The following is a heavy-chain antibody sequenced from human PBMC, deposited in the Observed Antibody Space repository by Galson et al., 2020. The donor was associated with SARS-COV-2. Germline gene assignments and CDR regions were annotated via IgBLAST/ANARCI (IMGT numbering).Heavy chain of an antibody. CDR3: ARCPPVRPYYFGMDV. J-gene: IGHJ6*02. CDR1: GFTFSSYA. D-gene: IGHD6-6*01. CDR2: ISYDGRNK. V-gene: IGHV3-30*04. Sequence: GESLKISCAASGFTFSSYAMHWVRQAPGKGLEWVAVISYDGRNKYYADSVKCRFTISRDNSKNTLYLQMNSLRAEDTAVYYCARCPPVRPYYFGMDVWGQGTTVTVSS.